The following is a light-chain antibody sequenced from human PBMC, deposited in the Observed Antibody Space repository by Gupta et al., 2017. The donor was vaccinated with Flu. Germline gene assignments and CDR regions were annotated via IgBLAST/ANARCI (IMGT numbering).Light chain of an antibody. CDR3: AAWDDSLNGHYV. V-gene: IGLV1-44*01. Sequence: QSVLAQPPSASGTPGQRVTITCSGSSSNIGSNAVHWYQQVPGTSPKLLIYGSNQRPSGVPDRFAGSKSGTSASLAIRGLQSEDEADYYCAAWDDSLNGHYVFGTGTKVTVL. J-gene: IGLJ1*01. CDR1: SSNIGSNA. CDR2: GSN.